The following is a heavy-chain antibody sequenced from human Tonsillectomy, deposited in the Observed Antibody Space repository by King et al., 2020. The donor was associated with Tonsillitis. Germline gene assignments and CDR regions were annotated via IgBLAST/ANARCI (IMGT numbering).Heavy chain of an antibody. V-gene: IGHV3-48*03. CDR1: GFTLRSYE. D-gene: IGHD3-10*01. Sequence: EVQLVESGGGLVQPGGSLRLSCAASGFTLRSYEMNWVRQAPGKGLEWVSYMSSSGRTIYYADSVKGRFTISRDNAKNSLYLQMNSLRAEDTAIYYCARVLPDYYCSGSYYTGDYYIDVWGKGTTVTVSS. CDR2: MSSSGRTI. J-gene: IGHJ6*03. CDR3: ARVLPDYYCSGSYYTGDYYIDV.